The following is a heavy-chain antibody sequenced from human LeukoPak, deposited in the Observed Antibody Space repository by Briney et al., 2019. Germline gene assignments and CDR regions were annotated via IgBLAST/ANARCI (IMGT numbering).Heavy chain of an antibody. D-gene: IGHD4-17*01. V-gene: IGHV1-46*01. CDR3: ARGGDYVGGNFDF. J-gene: IGHJ4*02. CDR2: INPSGGYT. CDR1: GYTFSNHY. Sequence: ASVKVSCKASGYTFSNHYMHWVRQAPGQGLEWMGIINPSGGYTSFAQKFQDRVTMTRDTSTSTVYMQLSSLRSEDTAVYYCARGGDYVGGNFDFWGQGALVTGSS.